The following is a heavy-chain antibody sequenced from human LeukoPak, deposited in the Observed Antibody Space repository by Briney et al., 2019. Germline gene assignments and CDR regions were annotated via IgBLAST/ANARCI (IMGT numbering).Heavy chain of an antibody. CDR1: GYTFTSYD. Sequence: GASVKVSCKASGYTFTSYDINWVQQATGQGLEWMGWMNPNSGNTGYAQKFQGRVTMTRNTSISTAYMELSSLRSEDTAVYYCARASLYSSSWPIYYYYGMDVWGQGTTVTVSS. CDR2: MNPNSGNT. V-gene: IGHV1-8*01. CDR3: ARASLYSSSWPIYYYYGMDV. J-gene: IGHJ6*02. D-gene: IGHD6-13*01.